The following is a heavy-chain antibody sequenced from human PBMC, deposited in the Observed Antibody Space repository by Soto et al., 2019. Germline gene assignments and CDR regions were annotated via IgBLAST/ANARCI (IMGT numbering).Heavy chain of an antibody. CDR3: ARDSSRRITMVRGVISPQYYYYYGMDV. V-gene: IGHV4-61*01. Sequence: SETLSLTCTVSGGSVSSGSYYWSWIRQPPGKGLEWIGYIYYSGSTNYNPSLKSRVTISVDTSKNQFSLKLSSVTAADTAVYYCARDSSRRITMVRGVISPQYYYYYGMDVWGQGTTVTVSS. CDR2: IYYSGST. J-gene: IGHJ6*02. CDR1: GGSVSSGSYY. D-gene: IGHD3-10*01.